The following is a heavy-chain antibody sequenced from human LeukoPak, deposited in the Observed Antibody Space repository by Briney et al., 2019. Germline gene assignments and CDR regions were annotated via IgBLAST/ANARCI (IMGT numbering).Heavy chain of an antibody. CDR2: ISNRGSTI. Sequence: PGGFLRLSCAASGFTFSDFYMTWIRQAPGKGLEWVSYISNRGSTIHYADSVRGRFTISRDNAKRSLYLQMNSLRAEDTAVYYCARSADRSGYFREITLYYFDYWGQGTLVTVSS. V-gene: IGHV3-11*01. CDR1: GFTFSDFY. J-gene: IGHJ4*02. CDR3: ARSADRSGYFREITLYYFDY. D-gene: IGHD3-22*01.